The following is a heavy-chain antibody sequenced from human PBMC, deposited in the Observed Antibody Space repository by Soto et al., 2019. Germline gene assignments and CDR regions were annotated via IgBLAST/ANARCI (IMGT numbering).Heavy chain of an antibody. CDR2: IYYSGST. CDR1: GGSISSSSYY. J-gene: IGHJ4*02. Sequence: QLQLQESGPGLVKPSETLSLTCTVSGGSISSSSYYWGWIRQPPGKGLEWIGSIYYSGSTNYNPSLKSRVTISVDTSKNQFSLKLSSVTAADTAVYYCARSSSGYYYYFDYWGQGTLVTVSS. CDR3: ARSSSGYYYYFDY. D-gene: IGHD3-22*01. V-gene: IGHV4-39*07.